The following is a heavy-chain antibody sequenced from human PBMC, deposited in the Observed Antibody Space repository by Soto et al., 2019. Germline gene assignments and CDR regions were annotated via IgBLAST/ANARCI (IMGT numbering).Heavy chain of an antibody. CDR2: IKQDGSHK. CDR1: GFTFSNYW. D-gene: IGHD3-22*01. V-gene: IGHV3-7*01. J-gene: IGHJ4*02. Sequence: GGSLRLSCAASGFTFSNYWMSWVRQAPGKGLEWVANIKQDGSHKFYVDSVKGRFTMSRDNAENSLYLQMSSLRAEDTAVYYCARGSSVYDSSGYAFDFRGQGSLVTVSS. CDR3: ARGSSVYDSSGYAFDF.